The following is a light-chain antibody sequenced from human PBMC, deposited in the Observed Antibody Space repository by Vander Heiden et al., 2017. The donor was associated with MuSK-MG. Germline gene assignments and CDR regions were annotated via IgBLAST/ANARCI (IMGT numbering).Light chain of an antibody. CDR3: QQYQDYPLT. V-gene: IGKV1-5*03. CDR2: KAS. J-gene: IGKJ3*01. CDR1: EDIRSW. Sequence: DIQMTQPTSTLSASVGDTVTITCRASEDIRSWLAWYQQKPGAAPKLLIYKASTLETGVPSRFTGSGSGTEFTLTISSRQPGDFATYYCQQYQDYPLTFGDGTTV.